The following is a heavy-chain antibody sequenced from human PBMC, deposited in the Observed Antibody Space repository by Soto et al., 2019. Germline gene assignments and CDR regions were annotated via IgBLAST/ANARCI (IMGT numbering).Heavy chain of an antibody. CDR1: GGSISGYF. V-gene: IGHV4-4*07. CDR2: IYTSGTT. D-gene: IGHD2-2*02. Sequence: SETLSLTCTVSGGSISGYFWSWIRQPAGKGLEWIGRIYTSGTTNYNPSLKSRVTMSVDTSKNHFSLKLSSVTAADTAVYYCATRSGSSCNSYHYYGLDVWGQGTTVTVSS. J-gene: IGHJ6*02. CDR3: ATRSGSSCNSYHYYGLDV.